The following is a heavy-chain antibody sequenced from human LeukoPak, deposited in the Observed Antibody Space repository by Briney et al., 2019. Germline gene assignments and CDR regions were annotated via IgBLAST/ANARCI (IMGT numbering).Heavy chain of an antibody. CDR1: GYSFTSYW. D-gene: IGHD1-20*01. J-gene: IGHJ3*02. V-gene: IGHV5-51*01. Sequence: GESLKISCKGSGYSFTSYWIGSVRQMPGKGLEWMGIIYPGDSDTRYSPSFQGQVTISADKSISTAYLQWSSLKASDTAMYYCARQTITGTTSRAFDIWGQGTMVTVSS. CDR3: ARQTITGTTSRAFDI. CDR2: IYPGDSDT.